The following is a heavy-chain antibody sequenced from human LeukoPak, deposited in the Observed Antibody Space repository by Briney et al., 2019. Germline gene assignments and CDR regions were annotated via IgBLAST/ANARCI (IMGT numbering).Heavy chain of an antibody. D-gene: IGHD6-13*01. Sequence: SETLSLTCTVSGGSISTYYWSWIRQPPGKGLEWIGYIHNSGSTNYNPSLKSRVTISVDTSENQFSLKLSSVTAADTAVYYCARGIDVIAAAVVVGYYYYYMDVWGKGTTVTVSS. CDR2: IHNSGST. J-gene: IGHJ6*03. V-gene: IGHV4-59*01. CDR1: GGSISTYY. CDR3: ARGIDVIAAAVVVGYYYYYMDV.